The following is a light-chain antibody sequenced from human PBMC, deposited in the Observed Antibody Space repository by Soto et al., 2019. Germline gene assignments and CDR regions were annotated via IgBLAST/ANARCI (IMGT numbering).Light chain of an antibody. J-gene: IGKJ2*01. CDR1: QTVSSNY. V-gene: IGKV3-20*01. CDR3: HHYGTSHT. Sequence: EIVLTQSPGTLSLSPGARATLSCRASQTVSSNYLAWYQQKPGQAPSLLIYGASTRATGISDRFSGSGSGTDFTLTISRLEPEDFAVFFCHHYGTSHTFGQGTRLEIK. CDR2: GAS.